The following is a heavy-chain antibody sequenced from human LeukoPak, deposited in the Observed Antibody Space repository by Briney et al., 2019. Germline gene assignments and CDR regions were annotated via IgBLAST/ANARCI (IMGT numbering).Heavy chain of an antibody. J-gene: IGHJ6*02. Sequence: SETLSLTCAVYGGSFSGYYWSWIRQPPGKGLEWIGEINHSGSTNYNPSLKSRVTISVDTSKNQFSLKLSSVTAADTTVYYCARDGYCSSTSCYGDYYYYGMDVWGQGTTVTVSS. CDR2: INHSGST. CDR3: ARDGYCSSTSCYGDYYYYGMDV. V-gene: IGHV4-34*01. D-gene: IGHD2-2*03. CDR1: GGSFSGYY.